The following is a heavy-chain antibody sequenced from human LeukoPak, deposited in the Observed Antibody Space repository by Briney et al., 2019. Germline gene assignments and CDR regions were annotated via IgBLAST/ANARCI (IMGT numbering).Heavy chain of an antibody. CDR2: ISSSSNYI. J-gene: IGHJ6*03. V-gene: IGHV3-11*06. CDR1: GFTFSDYY. CDR3: ARDPSRYYYYYMDV. Sequence: PGGSLRLSCAASGFTFSDYYMSWIRQAPGKGLEWVSSISSSSNYIYYADSVKGRFTISRDNAKNSLYLQMNSLRAEDTAVYYCARDPSRYYYYYMDVWGKGTTVTVSS.